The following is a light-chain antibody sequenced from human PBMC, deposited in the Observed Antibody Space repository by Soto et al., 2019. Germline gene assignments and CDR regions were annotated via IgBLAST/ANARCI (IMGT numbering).Light chain of an antibody. V-gene: IGLV2-14*01. J-gene: IGLJ2*01. CDR1: SSDVDGYKY. Sequence: QAVVTQPASVSGSPGQSITISCTGTSSDVDGYKYVSWYQQHPGKAPKLMIYEVSNRPSGVSIRFSGSKSGNTASLTISGLQAEDEADYYCSSYISSSTSVVFGGGTKVTVL. CDR2: EVS. CDR3: SSYISSSTSVV.